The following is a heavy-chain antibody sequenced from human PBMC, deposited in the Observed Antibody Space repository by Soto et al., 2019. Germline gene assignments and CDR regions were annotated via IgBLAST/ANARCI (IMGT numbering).Heavy chain of an antibody. D-gene: IGHD5-12*01. CDR3: ARASGYDLGLFDY. CDR1: GGSISSYY. Sequence: ETLSLTCTVSGGSISSYYWSWIRQPPGKGLEWIGYIYYSGSTNYNPSLKSRVTISVDTSKNQFSLKLSSVTAADTAVYYCARASGYDLGLFDYWGQGTLVTVS. V-gene: IGHV4-59*01. J-gene: IGHJ4*02. CDR2: IYYSGST.